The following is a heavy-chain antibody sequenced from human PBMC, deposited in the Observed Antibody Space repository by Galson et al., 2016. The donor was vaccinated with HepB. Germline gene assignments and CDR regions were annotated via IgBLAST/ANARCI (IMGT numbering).Heavy chain of an antibody. V-gene: IGHV5-51*01. Sequence: QSGAEVKKPGESLKISCKASGYIFTSYWIGWVRQMPGKGLEWMTIINPGDSDTRNSPSFQGQVTISADKSITTAYLQWSSLKASDTAMYYCARQVVPGLFDQWGQGTLVTVSS. D-gene: IGHD2-21*02. CDR3: ARQVVPGLFDQ. J-gene: IGHJ4*02. CDR1: GYIFTSYW. CDR2: INPGDSDT.